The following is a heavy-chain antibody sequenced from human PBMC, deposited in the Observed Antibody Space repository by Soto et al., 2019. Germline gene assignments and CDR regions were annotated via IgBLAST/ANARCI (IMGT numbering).Heavy chain of an antibody. CDR3: SRDAWEGP. J-gene: IGHJ5*02. V-gene: IGHV3-11*01. CDR2: INSDGTTT. CDR1: GFNFDDYY. Sequence: QVQLMQSGGGLVKPGGSLRLSCAASGFNFDDYYMSWIRQAPGKGLEWVADINSDGTTTHYADSVKGRFTISRDNAKKSVYLQMISLRVDDTAVYYCSRDAWEGPSGQGTMVTVSS. D-gene: IGHD1-26*01.